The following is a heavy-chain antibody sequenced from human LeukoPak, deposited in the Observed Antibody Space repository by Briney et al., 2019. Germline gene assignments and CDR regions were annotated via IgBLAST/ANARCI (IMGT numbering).Heavy chain of an antibody. Sequence: ASVKVSCKASGYTFTSYYMHWVRQAPGKGLEWMGGFDPEDGETIYAQKFQGRVTMTEDTSTDTAYMELSSLRSEDTAVYYCATDYASSSSFSYYYYGMDVWGQGTTVTVSS. J-gene: IGHJ6*02. CDR3: ATDYASSSSFSYYYYGMDV. CDR2: FDPEDGET. V-gene: IGHV1-24*01. CDR1: GYTFTSYY. D-gene: IGHD6-13*01.